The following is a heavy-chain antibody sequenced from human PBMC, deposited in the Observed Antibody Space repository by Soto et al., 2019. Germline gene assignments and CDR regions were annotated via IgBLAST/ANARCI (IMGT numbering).Heavy chain of an antibody. D-gene: IGHD2-21*02. CDR2: VNPNTGGT. Sequence: QAQLVQSGAEVTQPGASVKVSCEASGYSFTVYYIHWVRQAPGQGLEWMGWVNPNTGGTKYALKFRGAITMTRDTSINTAYLELSRLKSDDTAVYYCARQLAYCAGDCYTEPIDYWGQGTLVTVSS. CDR1: GYSFTVYY. CDR3: ARQLAYCAGDCYTEPIDY. J-gene: IGHJ4*02. V-gene: IGHV1-2*02.